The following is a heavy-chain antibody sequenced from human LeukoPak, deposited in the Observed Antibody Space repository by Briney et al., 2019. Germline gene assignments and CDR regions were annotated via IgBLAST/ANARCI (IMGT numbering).Heavy chain of an antibody. CDR3: ASYLDSSGYLQYFQP. D-gene: IGHD3-22*01. CDR1: GDSISSSRYY. Sequence: SETLSLTCTVSGDSISSSRYYWVWIRQPPGKGLEWIGTIYRSGSTYYNPPLKSRVTISADTSKNQFSLMLHSVTAADAAIYYCASYLDSSGYLQYFQPWGQGTLVTVSS. CDR2: IYRSGST. J-gene: IGHJ1*01. V-gene: IGHV4-39*01.